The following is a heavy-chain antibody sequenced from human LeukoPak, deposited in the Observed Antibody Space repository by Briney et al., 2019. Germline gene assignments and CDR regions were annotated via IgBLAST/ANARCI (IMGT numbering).Heavy chain of an antibody. V-gene: IGHV3-21*04. CDR3: AKQYSSSWYGEMDV. CDR2: ISSSSTYI. CDR1: GFTFSTYN. Sequence: GGSLRLSCAASGFTFSTYNMNWVRQAPGKGLEWVSSISSSSTYISYADSVKGRFTISRDDAKNSLYLQMNSLRAEDAAVYYCAKQYSSSWYGEMDVWGKGTTVTVSS. J-gene: IGHJ6*04. D-gene: IGHD6-13*01.